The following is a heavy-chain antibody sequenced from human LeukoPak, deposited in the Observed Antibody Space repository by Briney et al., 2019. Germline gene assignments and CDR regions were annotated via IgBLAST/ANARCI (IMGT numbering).Heavy chain of an antibody. Sequence: PGGSLRLSCAASGFTFSSYWMHWVRQAPGKGLVWVSRINSDGSSTSYGVSVKGRFTISRDNAKNTLYLQMNSLRAEDTAVYYCARVGYSGYDPIDYWGQGTLVTVSS. D-gene: IGHD5-12*01. CDR2: INSDGSST. J-gene: IGHJ4*02. CDR3: ARVGYSGYDPIDY. V-gene: IGHV3-74*01. CDR1: GFTFSSYW.